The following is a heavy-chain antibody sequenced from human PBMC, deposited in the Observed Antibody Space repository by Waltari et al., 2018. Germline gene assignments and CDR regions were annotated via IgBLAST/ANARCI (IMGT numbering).Heavy chain of an antibody. CDR3: AGDTSFGGGDCYNYYYYYMDV. CDR1: GGTFSNYG. V-gene: IGHV1-69*11. Sequence: QVQLVQSGAEVKKPGSSVKVSCKASGGTFSNYGISWMRQAPGQGLEWMGGIIPMLCAANYAPKFQGRVTITADDSTSTAYMELSSLRSEDTAVYYCAGDTSFGGGDCYNYYYYYMDVWGKGTTVTVSS. CDR2: IIPMLCAA. D-gene: IGHD2-21*01. J-gene: IGHJ6*03.